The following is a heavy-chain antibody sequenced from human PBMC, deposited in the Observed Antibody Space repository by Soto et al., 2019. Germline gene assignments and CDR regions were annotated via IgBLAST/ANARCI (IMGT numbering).Heavy chain of an antibody. D-gene: IGHD2-15*01. CDR3: ATSRGGKGRFDY. CDR2: IYPGDSDT. CDR1: YW. V-gene: IGHV5-51*01. J-gene: IGHJ4*02. Sequence: YWSWIRQHPGKGLEWMGIIYPGDSDTRYSPSFQGQVTISADKSTSTAYLQWSSLKASDTAMYYCATSRGGKGRFDYWGQGTLVTVSS.